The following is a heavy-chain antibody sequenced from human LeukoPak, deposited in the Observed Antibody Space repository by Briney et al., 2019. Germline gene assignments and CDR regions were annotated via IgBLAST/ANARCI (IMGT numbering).Heavy chain of an antibody. Sequence: GESLRISCQASGYSFTTYWIGWVRQMPGKGLEWMGIIYPGDSDTRYSPSFQGQVTISADRSISTAYLQWSSLKASDTAMYYCATHVLSGYSTGGAFDIWGQGTMVTVSS. CDR1: GYSFTTYW. D-gene: IGHD3-3*01. CDR2: IYPGDSDT. CDR3: ATHVLSGYSTGGAFDI. V-gene: IGHV5-51*01. J-gene: IGHJ3*02.